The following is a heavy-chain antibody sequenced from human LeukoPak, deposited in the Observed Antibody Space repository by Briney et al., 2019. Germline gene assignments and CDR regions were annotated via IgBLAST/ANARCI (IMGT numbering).Heavy chain of an antibody. CDR1: GFTFSSYA. V-gene: IGHV3-30*04. CDR2: ISYDGSNK. CDR3: ARSTIELELRFDY. J-gene: IGHJ4*02. D-gene: IGHD5-18*01. Sequence: GGSLRLSCAASGFTFSSYAMHWVRQAPGKGLEWVAVISYDGSNKYYADSVKGRFTISRDNSKNTLYLQMNSLRAEDTAVYYCARSTIELELRFDYWGQGTLVTVSS.